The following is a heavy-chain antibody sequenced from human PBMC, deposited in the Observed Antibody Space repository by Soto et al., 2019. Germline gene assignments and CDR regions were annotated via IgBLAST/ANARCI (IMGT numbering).Heavy chain of an antibody. D-gene: IGHD2-15*01. J-gene: IGHJ5*02. CDR1: GYTFTSYD. CDR3: ARGHPGLGSGVSCYSGWFDP. CDR2: MNPNSGNT. V-gene: IGHV1-8*01. Sequence: QVQLVQSGAEVKKPGASVKVSCKASGYTFTSYDINWVRQATGRGLEYMGWMNPNSGNTGYVQKCQGRGTMTRNTSISTAYMELSRLRSEDTAVYYCARGHPGLGSGVSCYSGWFDPWGQGTLVTVSS.